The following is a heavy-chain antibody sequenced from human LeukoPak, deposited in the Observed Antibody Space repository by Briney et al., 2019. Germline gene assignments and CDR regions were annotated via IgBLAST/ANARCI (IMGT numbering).Heavy chain of an antibody. J-gene: IGHJ4*02. CDR2: IYYSGST. CDR1: GGPISSYY. CDR3: ARRDSSSWYSNYFDY. D-gene: IGHD6-13*01. V-gene: IGHV4-59*08. Sequence: PSETLSLTCTVSGGPISSYYWSWIRQPPGKGLEWIGYIYYSGSTNYNPSLKSRVTISVDTSKNQFSLKLSSVTAADTAVYYCARRDSSSWYSNYFDYWGQGTLVTVSS.